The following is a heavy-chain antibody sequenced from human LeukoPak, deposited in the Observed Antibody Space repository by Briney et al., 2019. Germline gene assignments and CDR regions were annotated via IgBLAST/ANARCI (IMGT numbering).Heavy chain of an antibody. CDR3: ARFFGIAAAGLDY. J-gene: IGHJ4*02. V-gene: IGHV1-2*02. CDR1: GYTFTGYY. CDR2: INPNSGGT. D-gene: IGHD6-13*01. Sequence: GASVKVSCKASGYTFTGYYMHWVRQAPGQGLEWMGWINPNSGGTNYAQKFQGRVTMTRDTSISTAYMELSRLRSDDTAVYYCARFFGIAAAGLDYWGPGTLVTVSS.